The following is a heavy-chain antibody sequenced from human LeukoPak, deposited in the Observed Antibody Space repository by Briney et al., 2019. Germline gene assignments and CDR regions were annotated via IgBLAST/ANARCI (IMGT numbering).Heavy chain of an antibody. CDR3: TKEGYYGSGSFPDY. CDR1: GFTFSSYG. D-gene: IGHD3-10*01. CDR2: ISYDGSNE. V-gene: IGHV3-30*18. Sequence: PGGSLRLSCAASGFTFSSYGMHWVREAPGKGLEWVAVISYDGSNEYYADSVTGRFTISRDNSKNTLYLQMNSLRAEDTALYYCTKEGYYGSGSFPDYWGQGTLVTVSS. J-gene: IGHJ4*02.